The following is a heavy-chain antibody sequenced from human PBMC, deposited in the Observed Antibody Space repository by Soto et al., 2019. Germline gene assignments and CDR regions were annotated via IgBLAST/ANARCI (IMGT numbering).Heavy chain of an antibody. D-gene: IGHD3-16*02. Sequence: PSETLSLTCAGSGGSISSGGYSWSWIRQPPGKGLEWIGYIYHSGSTYYNPSLKSRVTISVDRSKNQFSLKLSSVTAADTAVYYCARAVMITFGGVIKVWFDPWGQGTLVTVSS. J-gene: IGHJ5*02. CDR2: IYHSGST. CDR1: GGSISSGGYS. CDR3: ARAVMITFGGVIKVWFDP. V-gene: IGHV4-30-2*01.